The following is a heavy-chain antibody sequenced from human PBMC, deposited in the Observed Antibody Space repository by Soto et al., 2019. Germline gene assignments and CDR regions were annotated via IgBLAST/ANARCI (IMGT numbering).Heavy chain of an antibody. CDR3: AKIRSGRYFDWFHDAFDI. V-gene: IGHV3-23*01. Sequence: GGSLRLSCAASGFTFSSYAMSWVRQAPGKGLEWVSAISGSGGSTYYADSVKGRFTISRDNSKNTLYLQMNSLRAEDTAVYYWAKIRSGRYFDWFHDAFDIWGQGTMVTVSS. J-gene: IGHJ3*02. CDR2: ISGSGGST. D-gene: IGHD3-9*01. CDR1: GFTFSSYA.